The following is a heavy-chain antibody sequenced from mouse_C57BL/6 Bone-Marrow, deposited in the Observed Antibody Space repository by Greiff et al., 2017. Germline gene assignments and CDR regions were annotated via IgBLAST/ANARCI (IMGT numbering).Heavy chain of an antibody. CDR1: GFTFSNYW. D-gene: IGHD2-3*01. CDR3: TSLYDGYPHYFDY. J-gene: IGHJ2*01. V-gene: IGHV6-3*01. CDR2: IRLKSDNYAT. Sequence: EVKLVESGGGLVQPGGSMKLSCVASGFTFSNYWMNWVRQSPEKGLEWVAQIRLKSDNYATHYAESVKGRFTISRDDSKSSVYLQMNNLRAEDTGMYYCTSLYDGYPHYFDYWGQGTTLTVSS.